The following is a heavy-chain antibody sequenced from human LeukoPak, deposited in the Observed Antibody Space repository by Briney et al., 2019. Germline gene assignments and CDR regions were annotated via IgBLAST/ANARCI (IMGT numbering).Heavy chain of an antibody. CDR2: INHSGST. CDR3: ATGIAAAGRDAANWFDP. J-gene: IGHJ5*02. V-gene: IGHV4-34*01. D-gene: IGHD6-13*01. Sequence: SETLSLTCAVYGGSFSGYYWSWIRQPPGKGLEWIGEINHSGSTNYNPSLKSRVTISVDTSKNQFSLKLSSVTAADTAVYYCATGIAAAGRDAANWFDPWGQGTLVTVSS. CDR1: GGSFSGYY.